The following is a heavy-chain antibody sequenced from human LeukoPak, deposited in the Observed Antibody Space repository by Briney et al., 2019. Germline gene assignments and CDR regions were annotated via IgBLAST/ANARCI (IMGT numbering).Heavy chain of an antibody. CDR2: ISGSGGTT. CDR1: GFTFSSHA. J-gene: IGHJ4*02. CDR3: SSRSRHTRYFDY. Sequence: GGSLRLSCAASGFTFSSHAMSWVRQAPGNGLEWVSAISGSGGTTYYADSVKGRFTISRDNSKNTLYLQMNSLRAEDTAVYYFSSRSRHTRYFDYWGQGTLVTVSS. D-gene: IGHD2-21*01. V-gene: IGHV3-23*01.